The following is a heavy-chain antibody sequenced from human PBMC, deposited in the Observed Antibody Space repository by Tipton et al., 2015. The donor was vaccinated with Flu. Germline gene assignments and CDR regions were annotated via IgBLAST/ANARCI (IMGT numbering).Heavy chain of an antibody. J-gene: IGHJ6*02. CDR3: VRDQGFGYGLTYDYYGMDV. Sequence: TLSLTCNVSGGSISSGGAYWSWIRQHPGKGLEWIGGIYYSGSTYKNPSLTSRVSISVDTSKNQFSLNLKSVTAADTAVYYCVRDQGFGYGLTYDYYGMDVWGQGTTVTVSS. CDR1: GGSISSGGAY. V-gene: IGHV4-31*03. D-gene: IGHD3-10*01. CDR2: IYYSGST.